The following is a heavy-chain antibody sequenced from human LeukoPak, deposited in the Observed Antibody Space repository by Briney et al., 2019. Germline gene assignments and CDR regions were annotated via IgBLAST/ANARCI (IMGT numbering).Heavy chain of an antibody. Sequence: GGSLRLSCAASGFAFSSYWMSWVRQAPGKGLEWVSSISSSSSYIYYADSVKGRFTISRDNAKNSLYLQMNSLRAEDTAVYYCARDKSYYYDSSGYAFDIWGQGTMVTVSS. CDR3: ARDKSYYYDSSGYAFDI. J-gene: IGHJ3*02. D-gene: IGHD3-22*01. CDR2: ISSSSSYI. V-gene: IGHV3-21*01. CDR1: GFAFSSYW.